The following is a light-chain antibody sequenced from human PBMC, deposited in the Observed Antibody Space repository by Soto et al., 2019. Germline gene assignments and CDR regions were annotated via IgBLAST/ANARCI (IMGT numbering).Light chain of an antibody. V-gene: IGLV1-40*01. CDR1: YSNIGAGYS. CDR2: SHS. CDR3: QSSDMNLAGSGV. J-gene: IGLJ7*01. Sequence: QSVLTQPPSVSGAPGQRVTISCTGSYSNIGAGYSVNWYQVVPGKVPKLLIYSHSNRPSGVPARFSGSKSGTSASLAITGLQAEDEGEYYCQSSDMNLAGSGVFGGGTQLTVL.